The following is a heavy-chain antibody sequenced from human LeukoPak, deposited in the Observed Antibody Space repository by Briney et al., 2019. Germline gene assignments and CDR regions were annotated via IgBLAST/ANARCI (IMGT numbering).Heavy chain of an antibody. CDR1: GVSITGSSYY. V-gene: IGHV4-39*01. CDR3: ARHYDDGTGYYYFDY. J-gene: IGHJ4*02. Sequence: SETLSLTCTVSGVSITGSSYYWGCIRQPPGKRLEWIGCMYYSGSTYSNPPLKSRVTISVDTSKNVFPLKLTSEPAADTAVYSCARHYDDGTGYYYFDYWGQGTLVTVSS. CDR2: MYYSGST. D-gene: IGHD3-22*01.